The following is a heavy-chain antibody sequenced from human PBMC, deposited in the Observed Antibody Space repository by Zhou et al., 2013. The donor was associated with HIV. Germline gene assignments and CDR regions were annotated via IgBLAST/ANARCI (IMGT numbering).Heavy chain of an antibody. CDR3: AASQQDSSSIHNGVLFDY. Sequence: QVQLVQSGAEVKKPGASVKVSCKASGYTFTSYGISWVRQAPGQGLEWMGWISAYNGNTNYAQKLQGRVTMTTDTSTSTAYMELRSLRSDDTAVYYCAASQQDSSSIHNGVLFDYWGQGTLVTVSS. CDR2: ISAYNGNT. D-gene: IGHD6-13*01. V-gene: IGHV1-18*01. CDR1: GYTFTSYG. J-gene: IGHJ4*02.